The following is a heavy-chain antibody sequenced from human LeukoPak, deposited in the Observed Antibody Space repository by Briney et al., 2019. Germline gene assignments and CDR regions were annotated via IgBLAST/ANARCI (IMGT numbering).Heavy chain of an antibody. D-gene: IGHD3-10*01. CDR3: ARQRGPYYYGSGSLGD. Sequence: PSETLSLTCTVSGGSISSYYWSWIRQPPGKGLEWIGYIYYSESTNYNPSLKSRVTISVDTSKNQFSLKLSSVTAADTAVYYCARQRGPYYYGSGSLGDWGQGTLVTVSS. CDR1: GGSISSYY. J-gene: IGHJ4*02. V-gene: IGHV4-59*08. CDR2: IYYSEST.